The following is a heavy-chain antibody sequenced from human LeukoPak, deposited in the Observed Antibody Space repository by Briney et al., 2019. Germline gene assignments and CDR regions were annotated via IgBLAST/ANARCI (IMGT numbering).Heavy chain of an antibody. V-gene: IGHV3-43*02. CDR3: ALKRSHGESIDC. J-gene: IGHJ4*02. CDR1: GFTFDDYA. D-gene: IGHD1-1*01. CDR2: ISGDGGRT. Sequence: GGSLRLSCAASGFTFDDYAMHWVRQAPGKGLEWVSLISGDGGRTYYADSVKGRFTISRDNSKNSLYLQMNSLRTEDTALYYCALKRSHGESIDCWGQGTLVTVSS.